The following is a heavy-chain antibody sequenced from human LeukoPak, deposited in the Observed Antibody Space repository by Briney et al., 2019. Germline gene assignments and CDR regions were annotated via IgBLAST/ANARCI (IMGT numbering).Heavy chain of an antibody. D-gene: IGHD1-7*01. V-gene: IGHV3-48*04. J-gene: IGHJ4*02. CDR3: ARMNYVSSGWGAPFDY. Sequence: PGGSLRLSCAASGFTFSSFSMNWVRQAPGKGLEWVSCIRTSGTNTDYTGSVKGRFTISRDNAKNSLYLQMNSLRAEDTAVYYCARMNYVSSGWGAPFDYWGQGTLVTVSS. CDR1: GFTFSSFS. CDR2: IRTSGTNT.